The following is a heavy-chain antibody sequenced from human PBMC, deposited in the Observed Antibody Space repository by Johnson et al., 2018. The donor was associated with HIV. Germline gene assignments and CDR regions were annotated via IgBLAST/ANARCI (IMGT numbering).Heavy chain of an antibody. CDR1: GFTFSRYA. CDR2: ISYDGSNK. D-gene: IGHD7-27*01. Sequence: VQVVESGGGVVQPGRSLRLSCAASGFTFSRYAMHWVRQAPGKGLEWVAVISYDGSNKYYADSVKGRFTISRDNSKNTLYLQMDSLRVEDTAFYYCARDPSTQDSRLTGDFGAFDIWGQGTMVIVSS. CDR3: ARDPSTQDSRLTGDFGAFDI. V-gene: IGHV3-30-3*01. J-gene: IGHJ3*02.